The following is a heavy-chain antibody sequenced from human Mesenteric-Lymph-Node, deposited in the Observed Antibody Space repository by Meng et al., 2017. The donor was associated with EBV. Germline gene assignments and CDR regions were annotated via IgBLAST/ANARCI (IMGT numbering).Heavy chain of an antibody. CDR1: CGSISSSSYY. D-gene: IGHD2-2*01. CDR2: IYYSGST. Sequence: EPGPGLVKPSEPLSLTGSVSCGSISSSSYYWGWIRQPPGKGLEWIGSIYYSGSTYYNPSLQSRVTISVDTSKNQFSLKLSSVTAADTAVYYCARAHSHPAILDYWGQGTLVTVSS. CDR3: ARAHSHPAILDY. J-gene: IGHJ4*02. V-gene: IGHV4-39*07.